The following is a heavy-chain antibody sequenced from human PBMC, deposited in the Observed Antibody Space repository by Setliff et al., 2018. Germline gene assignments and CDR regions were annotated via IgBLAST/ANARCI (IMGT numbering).Heavy chain of an antibody. V-gene: IGHV4-59*08. Sequence: PSETLSLTCTVSGASISSYYWSWIRQPPGKGLEWIGYIYYGGTTNYNPPLKSRVTISVDTSKNLISLNLRSVTAADTAVYYCARAPPWFDTWGQGTLVTVSS. CDR1: GASISSYY. J-gene: IGHJ5*02. CDR2: IYYGGTT. CDR3: ARAPPWFDT.